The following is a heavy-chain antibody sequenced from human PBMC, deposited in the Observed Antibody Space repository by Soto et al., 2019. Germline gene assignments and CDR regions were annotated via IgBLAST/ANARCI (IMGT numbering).Heavy chain of an antibody. CDR3: ARVSNPRNWFDP. CDR2: INHSGST. CDR1: GGSFSGYY. Sequence: SETLSLTCAVFGGSFSGYYWSWIRQPPGKGPEWIGEINHSGSTNYNPSLKSRVTISVDTSKNQFSLKLSSVTAADTAVYYCARVSNPRNWFDPWGQGTLVTVSS. J-gene: IGHJ5*02. V-gene: IGHV4-34*01.